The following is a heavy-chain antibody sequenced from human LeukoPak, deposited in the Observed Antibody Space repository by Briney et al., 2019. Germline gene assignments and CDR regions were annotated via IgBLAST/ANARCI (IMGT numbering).Heavy chain of an antibody. CDR2: IWYGGSNK. D-gene: IGHD6-13*01. J-gene: IGHJ4*02. CDR3: AKGMAAAGHGSFDY. Sequence: GGSLRLSCAASGFTFSSYGMHWVRQAPGKGLEWVAVIWYGGSNKYYADSVKGRFTISRDNSKNTLYLQMNSLRAEDTAVYYCAKGMAAAGHGSFDYWGQGTLVTVSS. CDR1: GFTFSSYG. V-gene: IGHV3-30*02.